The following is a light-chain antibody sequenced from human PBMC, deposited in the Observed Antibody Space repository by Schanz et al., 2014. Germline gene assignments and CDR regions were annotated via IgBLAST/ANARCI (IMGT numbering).Light chain of an antibody. Sequence: QSALTQPASVSGSPGQSITISCTGTSSDVGGYNSVSWYQQHPGKAPKLMIYDVSDRPSGVSNRFSGSKSGNTASLTISGLQAEDEADYYCCSYAGSSTFVFGGGTKLTVL. J-gene: IGLJ2*01. CDR2: DVS. CDR3: CSYAGSSTFV. V-gene: IGLV2-14*03. CDR1: SSDVGGYNS.